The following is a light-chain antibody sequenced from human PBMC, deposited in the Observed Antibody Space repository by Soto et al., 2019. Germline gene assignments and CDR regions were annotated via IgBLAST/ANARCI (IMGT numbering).Light chain of an antibody. V-gene: IGKV1-12*01. CDR1: QGLGVW. CDR2: GAS. J-gene: IGKJ4*01. Sequence: DIQMTQSPSSVSASVGDRVTITCRASQGLGVWLGWYQQKPGKAPQLLISGASGLQSGVPSRFSGSGSGTDFTLTISSLQHEDFATYYCQQDYSFPLTLGGGTKVDIK. CDR3: QQDYSFPLT.